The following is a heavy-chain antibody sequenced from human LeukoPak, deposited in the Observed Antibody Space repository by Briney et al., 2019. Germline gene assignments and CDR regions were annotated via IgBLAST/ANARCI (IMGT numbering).Heavy chain of an antibody. V-gene: IGHV4-34*01. Sequence: SETLSLTCAVYGGSFSGYYWSWIRQPPGKGLEWIGEINHSGSTNYNPSLKSRVTISVDTSKNQFSLKLSSVTAADTAVYYCARGASYSYGSRGIDYWGQGTLVTVSS. CDR2: INHSGST. D-gene: IGHD5-18*01. CDR1: GGSFSGYY. CDR3: ARGASYSYGSRGIDY. J-gene: IGHJ4*02.